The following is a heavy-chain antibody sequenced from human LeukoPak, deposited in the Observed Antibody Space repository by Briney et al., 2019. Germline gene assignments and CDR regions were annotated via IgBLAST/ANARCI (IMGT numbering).Heavy chain of an antibody. CDR2: ISGYNGNT. CDR3: ARDLEQHADY. D-gene: IGHD6-13*01. Sequence: ASVKVSCKASGYTFTTYGISWVRQAPGQGLEWMGWISGYNGNTNYAQKLQGRVTMTTDTSTSTAYMELRSLRSNDTAVYYCARDLEQHADYWGQGTLVTVSS. V-gene: IGHV1-18*01. CDR1: GYTFTTYG. J-gene: IGHJ4*02.